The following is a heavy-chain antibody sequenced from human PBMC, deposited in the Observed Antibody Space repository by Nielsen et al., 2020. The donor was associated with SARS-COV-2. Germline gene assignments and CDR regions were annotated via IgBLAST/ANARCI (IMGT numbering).Heavy chain of an antibody. J-gene: IGHJ5*02. CDR2: IKEDGSEK. Sequence: GGSLRLSCAASGFTFNSYWMSWVRQAPGKGLERVANIKEDGSEKYYVDSVKGRFTISRDNAKNSLYLQMNSLRAEDTAVYYCARSEGEDWFDPWGQGTLVTVSS. CDR1: GFTFNSYW. V-gene: IGHV3-7*01. D-gene: IGHD1-26*01. CDR3: ARSEGEDWFDP.